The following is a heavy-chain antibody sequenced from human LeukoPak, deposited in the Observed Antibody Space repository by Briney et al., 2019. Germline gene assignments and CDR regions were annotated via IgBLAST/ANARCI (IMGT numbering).Heavy chain of an antibody. CDR1: GYTFTGYY. CDR2: INPNSGGT. CDR3: ARGYCSGGSCYGWFDP. J-gene: IGHJ5*02. V-gene: IGHV1-2*04. Sequence: ASVKVSCKASGYTFTGYYMHWVRQAPGQGLEWMGWINPNSGGTNYAQKFQGWATMTRDTSISTAYMELSRLRSDDTAVYYCARGYCSGGSCYGWFDPWGQGTLVTVSS. D-gene: IGHD2-15*01.